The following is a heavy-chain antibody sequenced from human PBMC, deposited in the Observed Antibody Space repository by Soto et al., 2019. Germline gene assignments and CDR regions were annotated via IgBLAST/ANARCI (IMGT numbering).Heavy chain of an antibody. Sequence: QVQLVQSGAEVKKPGSSVKVSCKASGGTFRSYAISWVRQAPGQGLEWMGGIIPIFGTANYAQKFQGRVTITADESTSTAYMELSSLRSEDTAVYYCTRLFRTIFGVVNNWYDYYGMDVGGQGTTVTVSS. V-gene: IGHV1-69*01. CDR3: TRLFRTIFGVVNNWYDYYGMDV. J-gene: IGHJ6*02. CDR1: GGTFRSYA. CDR2: IIPIFGTA. D-gene: IGHD3-3*01.